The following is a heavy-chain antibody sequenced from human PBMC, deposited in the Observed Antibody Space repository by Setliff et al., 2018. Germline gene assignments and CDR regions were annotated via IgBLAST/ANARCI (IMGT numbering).Heavy chain of an antibody. CDR1: GYTFANYG. CDR3: ARVGDTGWYGGAIDY. CDR2: INAGNGDT. D-gene: IGHD6-19*01. V-gene: IGHV1-3*01. J-gene: IGHJ4*02. Sequence: ASVKVSCKASGYTFANYGLHWVRQAPGQRLEWMGWINAGNGDTKFSQKFQDTITMTADTSASTAYMELSSLRSEDTAVYYCARVGDTGWYGGAIDYWGQGTLVTVSS.